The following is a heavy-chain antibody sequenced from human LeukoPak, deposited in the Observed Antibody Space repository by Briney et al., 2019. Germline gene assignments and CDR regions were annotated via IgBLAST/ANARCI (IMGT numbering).Heavy chain of an antibody. D-gene: IGHD3-22*01. CDR2: IYYSGST. CDR3: ARGLGYYYDSSGYPSGAFDI. V-gene: IGHV4-59*08. CDR1: GGSISGYY. Sequence: SETLSLTCTVSGGSISGYYWSWIRQPPGKGLEWIGYIYYSGSTYYNPSLKSRVTISVDTSKNQFSLKLSSVTAADTAVYYCARGLGYYYDSSGYPSGAFDIWGQGTMVTVSS. J-gene: IGHJ3*02.